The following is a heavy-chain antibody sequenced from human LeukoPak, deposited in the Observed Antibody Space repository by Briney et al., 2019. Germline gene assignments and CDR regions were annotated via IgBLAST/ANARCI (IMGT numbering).Heavy chain of an antibody. Sequence: GGSLRLSCAASGFTFNTYTMNWVRQAPGKGLEWVSSITASSTAIYSADSVKGRFTISRDNAKNSLYLQMNSLRAEDTAVYYCARARQLVQKTKYYFDYWGQGTLVTVSS. CDR2: ITASSTAI. V-gene: IGHV3-21*01. CDR3: ARARQLVQKTKYYFDY. J-gene: IGHJ4*02. CDR1: GFTFNTYT. D-gene: IGHD6-13*01.